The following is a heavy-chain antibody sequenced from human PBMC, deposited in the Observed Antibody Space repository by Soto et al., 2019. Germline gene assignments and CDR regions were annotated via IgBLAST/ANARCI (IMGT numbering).Heavy chain of an antibody. Sequence: QVQLVQSGAEVKEPGASVRVSCKASGYTFINYDIHWVRQAPGQGLEWMGWMNPKSGNTGYGQKFEGRVTMTRNTPKNTAYREMSSLRSKDTAGYYCATPPPRGGRTASVGGWCDSWGQGTLVTVSS. V-gene: IGHV1-8*01. CDR3: ATPPPRGGRTASVGGWCDS. D-gene: IGHD2-21*02. CDR2: MNPKSGNT. J-gene: IGHJ5*01. CDR1: GYTFINYD.